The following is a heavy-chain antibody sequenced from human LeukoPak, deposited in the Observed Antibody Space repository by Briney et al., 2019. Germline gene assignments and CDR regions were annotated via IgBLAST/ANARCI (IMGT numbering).Heavy chain of an antibody. CDR3: ARWRYWTFDY. D-gene: IGHD3/OR15-3a*01. J-gene: IGHJ4*02. Sequence: SEILSLTCAVYGGSFSGYYWSWIRQPPGKGLEWIGEINHSGSTNYNPSLKSRVTISVDTSKNQFSLKLSSVTAADTAVYYCARWRYWTFDYWGQGTLVTVSS. CDR2: INHSGST. CDR1: GGSFSGYY. V-gene: IGHV4-34*01.